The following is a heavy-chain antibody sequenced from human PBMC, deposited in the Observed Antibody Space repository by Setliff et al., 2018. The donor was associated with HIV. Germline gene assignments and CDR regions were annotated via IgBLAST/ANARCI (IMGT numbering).Heavy chain of an antibody. J-gene: IGHJ4*02. V-gene: IGHV3-15*07. D-gene: IGHD4-4*01. CDR2: IRAGGAT. Sequence: GGSVRLSCTTSGIIFTDAWMNWVRQAPGKGLEWVARIRAGGATEYAAAVKDRFTISRDDSKNTFYLQMNSLKTDDTGVYYCAIAVPTPLSQVDYWGQGTLVTVSS. CDR1: GIIFTDAW. CDR3: AIAVPTPLSQVDY.